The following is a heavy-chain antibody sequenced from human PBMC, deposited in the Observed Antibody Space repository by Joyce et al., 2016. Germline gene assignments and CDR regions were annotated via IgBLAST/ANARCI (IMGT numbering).Heavy chain of an antibody. CDR3: AMGVGAHNGGNDYFYYMDV. V-gene: IGHV1-69*06. J-gene: IGHJ6*03. CDR1: GGTFSTSA. CDR2: IIPVVGTA. Sequence: QAQLVQSGAEVKKPGFSVKVSCKASGGTFSTSAISWVRQAPGQGIEWMEGIIPVVGTAKYTQKFQGRVTISADKSTSTAYMEVNSLGSEDTAVYYCAMGVGAHNGGNDYFYYMDVWGKGTTVTVSS. D-gene: IGHD1-26*01.